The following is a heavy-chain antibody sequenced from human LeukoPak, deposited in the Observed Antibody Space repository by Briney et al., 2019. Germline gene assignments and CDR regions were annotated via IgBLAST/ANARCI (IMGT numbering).Heavy chain of an antibody. Sequence: GGSLRLSCAASGFTFSSYAMHWVRQAPGKGLEWVAVISYDGSNKYYADSVKGRFTISRDNSKNTLYLQMNSLRAEDTAVYYCARDYDILTGYYPGDYWGQGTLVTASS. CDR1: GFTFSSYA. D-gene: IGHD3-9*01. V-gene: IGHV3-30-3*01. CDR2: ISYDGSNK. J-gene: IGHJ4*02. CDR3: ARDYDILTGYYPGDY.